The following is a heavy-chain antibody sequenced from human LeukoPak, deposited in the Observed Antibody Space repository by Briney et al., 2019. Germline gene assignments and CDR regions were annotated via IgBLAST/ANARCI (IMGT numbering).Heavy chain of an antibody. CDR3: AKGYCSSTTCSVDY. J-gene: IGHJ4*02. D-gene: IGHD2-2*01. V-gene: IGHV3-23*01. CDR2: ITSSGGGT. Sequence: GGYLRLSCAASGFTFNIYAMSWVRPAPGKGLEWVSSITSSGGGTFYADSVKDRFTISRDNSKNTLYLQMSSLRAEDTAVYYCAKGYCSSTTCSVDYWGQGTLVTVSS. CDR1: GFTFNIYA.